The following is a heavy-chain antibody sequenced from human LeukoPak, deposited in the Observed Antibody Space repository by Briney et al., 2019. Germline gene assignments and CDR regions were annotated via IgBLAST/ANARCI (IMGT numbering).Heavy chain of an antibody. CDR1: GFTVSSSY. D-gene: IGHD4-17*01. CDR3: ARAHGDYPDNWFDP. CDR2: IYSGGST. Sequence: PGGSLRLSCAASGFTVSSSYMSWVRQAPGKGLEWVSVIYSGGSTYYADSVKGRFTISRDSSKNTLYLQMNSLRAEDTAVYYCARAHGDYPDNWFDPWGQGTLVTVSS. V-gene: IGHV3-53*01. J-gene: IGHJ5*02.